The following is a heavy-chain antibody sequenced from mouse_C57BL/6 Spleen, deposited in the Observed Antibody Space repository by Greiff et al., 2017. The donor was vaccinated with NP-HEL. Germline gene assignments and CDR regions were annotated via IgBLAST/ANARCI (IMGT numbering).Heavy chain of an antibody. CDR2: IYPGDGDT. V-gene: IGHV1-80*01. D-gene: IGHD1-1*01. Sequence: QVQLQQSGAELVKPGASVKISCKASGYAFSSYWMNWVKQRPGKGLEWIGQIYPGDGDTNYNGKFKGKATLTADKSSSTAYMQLSSLTSEDSAVYFCARHYYGSRNAMDYWGQGTTLTVSS. J-gene: IGHJ2*01. CDR3: ARHYYGSRNAMDY. CDR1: GYAFSSYW.